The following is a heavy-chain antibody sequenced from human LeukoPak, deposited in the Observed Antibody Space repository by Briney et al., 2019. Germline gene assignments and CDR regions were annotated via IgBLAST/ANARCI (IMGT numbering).Heavy chain of an antibody. J-gene: IGHJ3*01. D-gene: IGHD6-13*01. Sequence: SETLSLTCTVSGGSTSSSSYYWGWIRQPPGKGLEWIGSIYYSGNTYYNPSLKSRVTISVDTSKNQFSLKLSSVTAADTAVYYCARLFSSSWYRGAFDLWGQGTMVTVSS. CDR1: GGSTSSSSYY. V-gene: IGHV4-39*01. CDR3: ARLFSSSWYRGAFDL. CDR2: IYYSGNT.